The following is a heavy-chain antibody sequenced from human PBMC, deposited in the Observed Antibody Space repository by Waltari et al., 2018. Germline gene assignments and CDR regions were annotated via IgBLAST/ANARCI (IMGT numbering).Heavy chain of an antibody. Sequence: QVQLQESGPGLVKPSETLSLICTVSGGSMTNYYWGWVRQPPGRGLEWIGDLYYSGSPYSAASTAYNPSLKSRVTISINTPRDQFSLELRSVTAADTAVYYCARRDAFTDFWGQGTLIIVSS. D-gene: IGHD2-2*01. J-gene: IGHJ4*02. CDR1: GGSMTNYY. CDR3: ARRDAFTDF. CDR2: LYYSGSPYSAAST. V-gene: IGHV4-59*08.